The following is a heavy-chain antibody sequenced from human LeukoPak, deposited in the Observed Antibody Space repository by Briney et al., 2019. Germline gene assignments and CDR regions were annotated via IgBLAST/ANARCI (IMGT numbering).Heavy chain of an antibody. D-gene: IGHD3-22*01. V-gene: IGHV4-61*01. Sequence: PSETLSLTCTVSGDSVSSGNYYLSWIRQPPGRGLDWITYMSPSGTTKYNPSLKSRVTTSVDTSRTQFSLRLSSVTAADTAVYYCARGQDDRSGTFDYWGQGILVTVPS. J-gene: IGHJ4*02. CDR3: ARGQDDRSGTFDY. CDR2: MSPSGTT. CDR1: GDSVSSGNYY.